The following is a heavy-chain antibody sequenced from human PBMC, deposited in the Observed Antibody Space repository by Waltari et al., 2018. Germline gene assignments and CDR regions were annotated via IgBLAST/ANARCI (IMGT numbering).Heavy chain of an antibody. CDR1: GGSISSGGYY. CDR2: TYYSRST. J-gene: IGHJ4*02. CDR3: ARVNSGSYSPDY. Sequence: QVQLQESGPGLVKPSQTLSLTCTVSGGSISSGGYYWTWIRQHPGKGLEWIGYTYYSRSTYYNPCLRSRVTVSVDTSKNQLSVELSCVSAADTAVYYCARVNSGSYSPDYWGQGTLVTVSS. D-gene: IGHD1-26*01. V-gene: IGHV4-31*03.